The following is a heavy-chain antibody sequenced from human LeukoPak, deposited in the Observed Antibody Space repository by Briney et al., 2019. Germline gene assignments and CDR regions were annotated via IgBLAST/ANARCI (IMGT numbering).Heavy chain of an antibody. CDR1: GCSISSYY. D-gene: IGHD3-3*01. CDR3: ARDRDDFWSGQTAYGMDV. Sequence: SETLSLTCTVSGCSISSYYWSWIRQPPGKGLEWIGYIYYSGSTNYNPSLKSRVTISVDTSKNQFSLKLSSVTAADTAVYYCARDRDDFWSGQTAYGMDVWGQGTTVTVSS. CDR2: IYYSGST. J-gene: IGHJ6*02. V-gene: IGHV4-59*01.